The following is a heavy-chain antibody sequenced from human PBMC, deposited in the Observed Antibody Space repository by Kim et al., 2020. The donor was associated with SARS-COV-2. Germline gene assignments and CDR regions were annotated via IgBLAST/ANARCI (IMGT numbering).Heavy chain of an antibody. Sequence: SGPTLVKPTQTLTLTCTFSGFSLSTSGVGVGWIRQPPGKALECLALIYWDDDKRYSPSLKSRLTITKDTSKNQVVLTMTNMDPVDTATYYCAHRQEFSYGPSFDYWGQGTLVTVSS. CDR1: GFSLSTSGVG. V-gene: IGHV2-5*02. J-gene: IGHJ4*02. CDR3: AHRQEFSYGPSFDY. D-gene: IGHD5-18*01. CDR2: IYWDDDK.